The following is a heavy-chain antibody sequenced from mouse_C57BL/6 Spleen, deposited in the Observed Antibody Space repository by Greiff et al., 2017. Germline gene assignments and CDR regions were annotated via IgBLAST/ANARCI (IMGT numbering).Heavy chain of an antibody. Sequence: EVHLVESGAGLVKPGGSLKLSCAASGFTFSSYAMSWVRQTPEKRLEWVAYISSGGDYIYYADTVKGRFTISRDNARNTLYLQMSSLKSEDTAMYYCTRGYDGFDYWGQGTTLTVSS. CDR1: GFTFSSYA. V-gene: IGHV5-9-1*02. D-gene: IGHD2-2*01. J-gene: IGHJ2*01. CDR2: ISSGGDYI. CDR3: TRGYDGFDY.